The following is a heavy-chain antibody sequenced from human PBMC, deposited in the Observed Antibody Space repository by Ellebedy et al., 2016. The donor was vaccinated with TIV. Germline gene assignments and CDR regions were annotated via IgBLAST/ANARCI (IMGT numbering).Heavy chain of an antibody. D-gene: IGHD2-2*02. CDR3: ARDRYIKRIAWFDP. CDR2: ISGYNGNT. V-gene: IGHV1-18*04. CDR1: GYTFTSYG. Sequence: AASVKVSCKASGYTFTSYGISWVRQAPGQGLEWMGWISGYNGNTNYAQKLQGIVTMTTDTSTSTAYMELRSLRSDDTAVYYCARDRYIKRIAWFDPWGQGTLVTVSS. J-gene: IGHJ5*02.